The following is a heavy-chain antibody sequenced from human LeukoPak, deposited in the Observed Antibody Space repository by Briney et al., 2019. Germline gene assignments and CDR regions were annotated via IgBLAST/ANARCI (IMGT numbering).Heavy chain of an antibody. J-gene: IGHJ6*02. Sequence: PGGSLRLSCAASGFTFSSYGMHWVRQAPGKGLEWVAVISYDGSNKYYADSVKGRFTISRDNSKNTLYLQMNSLRAEDTAVYYCAKDRGYLYYYGLDVWGQGTTVTVSS. CDR3: AKDRGYLYYYGLDV. CDR1: GFTFSSYG. CDR2: ISYDGSNK. D-gene: IGHD3-22*01. V-gene: IGHV3-30*18.